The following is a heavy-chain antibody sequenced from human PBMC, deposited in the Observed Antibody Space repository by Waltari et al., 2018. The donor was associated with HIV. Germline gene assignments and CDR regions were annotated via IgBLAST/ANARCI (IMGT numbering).Heavy chain of an antibody. V-gene: IGHV4-39*01. CDR1: GGSISSSSYY. D-gene: IGHD3-22*01. CDR3: ARSPSGLTVVITTFDY. Sequence: QLQLQESGPGLVKPSETLSLTCTVPGGSISSSSYYWGWIRQPPGKGLEWIGSIYYSGGTFYTPPLTLPVPLSVGTSQNQFSLKLGSVTAADTAVYYCARSPSGLTVVITTFDYWGQGTLVTVSS. J-gene: IGHJ4*02. CDR2: IYYSGGT.